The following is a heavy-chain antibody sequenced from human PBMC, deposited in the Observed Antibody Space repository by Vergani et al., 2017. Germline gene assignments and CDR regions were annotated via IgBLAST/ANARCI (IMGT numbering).Heavy chain of an antibody. J-gene: IGHJ4*02. CDR1: GGSISSGGYY. V-gene: IGHV4-31*03. Sequence: QVQLQESGPGLVKPSQTLSLTCTVSGGSISSGGYYWSWIRQHPGKGLEWIGYIYYSGSTYYNPSLKSRVTISVDTSKNQFYLMLSSVTAADTAVYYCASSGSGYPYYFDYWGQGTLVTVSS. CDR2: IYYSGST. CDR3: ASSGSGYPYYFDY. D-gene: IGHD3-10*01.